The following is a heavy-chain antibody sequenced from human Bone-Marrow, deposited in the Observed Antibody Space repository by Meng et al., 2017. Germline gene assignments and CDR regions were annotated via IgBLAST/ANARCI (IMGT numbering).Heavy chain of an antibody. Sequence: VQMWRAEVEVSERGASVTTSCKASGYAFTGYYMHWVRPAPGQGREWMGRINPNSGGTNYAQKFQGRVTMTRDTSISTAYMELSRLRSDDTAVYYCARDRGYDSSGYYGYWGQGTLVTVSS. V-gene: IGHV1-2*06. J-gene: IGHJ4*02. CDR3: ARDRGYDSSGYYGY. CDR2: INPNSGGT. D-gene: IGHD3-22*01. CDR1: GYAFTGYY.